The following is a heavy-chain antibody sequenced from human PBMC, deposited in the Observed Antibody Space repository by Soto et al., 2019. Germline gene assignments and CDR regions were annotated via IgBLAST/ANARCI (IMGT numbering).Heavy chain of an antibody. Sequence: PSETLSLTCTVTGDSISSRSYYWGWIRQPPGNGLEWIGSIYYSVSTYNNPSLRSRVSMSVDTSKDQFSLKLKSVTAADTALYFCARRRTSVVTQPYLEVWGQVALVTLYS. CDR1: GDSISSRSYY. D-gene: IGHD2-21*02. J-gene: IGHJ4*03. CDR2: IYYSVST. V-gene: IGHV4-39*01. CDR3: ARRRTSVVTQPYLEV.